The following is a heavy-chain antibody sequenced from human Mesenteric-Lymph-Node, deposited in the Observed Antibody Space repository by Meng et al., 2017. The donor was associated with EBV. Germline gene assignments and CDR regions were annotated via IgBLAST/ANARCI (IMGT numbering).Heavy chain of an antibody. CDR3: PRDPGHWFDP. V-gene: IGHV3-30-3*01. J-gene: IGHJ5*02. CDR2: ISYDGINK. CDR1: GFTFSSHA. Sequence: QVQLVESGGGVAQPGRALRLSCEASGFTFSSHAMHWVRQAPGKGLEWVAVISYDGINKYYADSVKGRFTISRDNSKNTVYLQLDSLRVEDSAVYYCPRDPGHWFDPWGQGTLVTVS.